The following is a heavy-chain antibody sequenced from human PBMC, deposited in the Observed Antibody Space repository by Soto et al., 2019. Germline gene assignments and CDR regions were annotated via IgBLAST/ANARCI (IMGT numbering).Heavy chain of an antibody. CDR1: GGSISSYY. Sequence: NLPETLSLTCTVSGGSISSYYWSWIRQPPGKGLEWIGYIYYSGSTNYNPSLKSRVTISVDTSKNQFSLKLSSVTAADTAVYYCARDKDDYVWGRYFDYWGQGTLVTVSS. D-gene: IGHD3-16*01. V-gene: IGHV4-59*01. CDR2: IYYSGST. J-gene: IGHJ4*02. CDR3: ARDKDDYVWGRYFDY.